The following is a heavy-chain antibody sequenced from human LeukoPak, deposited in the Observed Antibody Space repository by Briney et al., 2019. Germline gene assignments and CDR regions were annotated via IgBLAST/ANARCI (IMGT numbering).Heavy chain of an antibody. Sequence: PGGSLRLSCAASGFTVSSYAMHWVRQAPGKGLEWVAVISYDGSNKYYADSVKGRFTISRDNSKNTLYLQMNSLRAEDTAVYYCAKIGGIDYSNYLYDYWGQGTLVTVSS. CDR1: GFTVSSYA. CDR3: AKIGGIDYSNYLYDY. V-gene: IGHV3-30*18. J-gene: IGHJ4*02. D-gene: IGHD4-11*01. CDR2: ISYDGSNK.